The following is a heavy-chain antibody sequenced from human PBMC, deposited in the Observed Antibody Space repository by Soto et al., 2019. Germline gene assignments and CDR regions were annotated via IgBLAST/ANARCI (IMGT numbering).Heavy chain of an antibody. CDR1: GGTFSSYA. CDR2: IIPIFGTA. J-gene: IGHJ5*02. Sequence: SVKVSCKASGGTFSSYAISWVRQAPGQGLEWMGGIIPIFGTANYAQKFQGRVTITADESTSTAYMELSSLRSEDTAVYYCARDPRGTGSGWYYNWFDPWGQGXLVTVSS. V-gene: IGHV1-69*13. D-gene: IGHD6-19*01. CDR3: ARDPRGTGSGWYYNWFDP.